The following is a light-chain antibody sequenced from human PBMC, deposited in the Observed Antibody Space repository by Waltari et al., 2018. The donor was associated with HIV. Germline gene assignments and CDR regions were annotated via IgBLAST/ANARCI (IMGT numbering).Light chain of an antibody. CDR1: STNIRADYD. Sequence: QSVLTHPPSVSVAPGQRVTISCTESSTNIRADYDVHWYQQIPGTAPKLLIYGNSHRPSGVPDRFSGFKSGTSASLAITGLQAEDEADYYCQSYDSSLSVWVFGGGTKLTVL. V-gene: IGLV1-40*01. CDR3: QSYDSSLSVWV. J-gene: IGLJ3*02. CDR2: GNS.